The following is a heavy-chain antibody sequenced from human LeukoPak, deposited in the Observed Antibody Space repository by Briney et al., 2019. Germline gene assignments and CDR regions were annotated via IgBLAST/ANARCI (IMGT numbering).Heavy chain of an antibody. CDR3: ARSVTIFGVVPGGY. CDR2: INPSDGST. D-gene: IGHD3-3*01. CDR1: GYPFTSYH. V-gene: IGHV1-46*01. Sequence: ASVKVSCKASGYPFTSYHMHWVRQAPGQGREGMGLINPSDGSTTYAPKFQGRGTLTRDTSTSTVYMKFSSLRSEDTAVYYCARSVTIFGVVPGGYWGQGPLVTVSS. J-gene: IGHJ4*02.